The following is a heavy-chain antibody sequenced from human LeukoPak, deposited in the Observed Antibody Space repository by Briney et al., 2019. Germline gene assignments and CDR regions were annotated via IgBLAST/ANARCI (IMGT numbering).Heavy chain of an antibody. V-gene: IGHV1-2*02. J-gene: IGHJ4*02. CDR2: INPNSGGT. CDR3: ASSITMIVVVTPAPNFDY. CDR1: GYTFGGYY. D-gene: IGHD3-22*01. Sequence: ASVKVSCKASGYTFGGYYMHWVRQAPGQGLEWMGWINPNSGGTDYAQKFQGRVTMTRGTSISTAYMELSRLRSDDTAVYYCASSITMIVVVTPAPNFDYWGQGTLVTVSS.